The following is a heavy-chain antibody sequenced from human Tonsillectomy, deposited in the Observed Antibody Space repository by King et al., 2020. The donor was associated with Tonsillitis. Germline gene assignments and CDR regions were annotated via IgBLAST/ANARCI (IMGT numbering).Heavy chain of an antibody. CDR1: GGSISSSSYY. CDR3: ARDVEMATISSYGMDV. V-gene: IGHV4-39*07. J-gene: IGHJ6*02. D-gene: IGHD5-24*01. Sequence: LQLQESGPGLVKPSETLSLTCTVSGGSISSSSYYWGWIRQPPGKGLEWIGSIYYSGSTYYNPSLKSRVTISVDTSKNQFSLKLSSVTAADTAVYYCARDVEMATISSYGMDVWGQGTTVTVSS. CDR2: IYYSGST.